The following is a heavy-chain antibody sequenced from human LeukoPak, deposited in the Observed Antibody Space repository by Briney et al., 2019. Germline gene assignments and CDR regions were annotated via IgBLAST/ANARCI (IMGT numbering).Heavy chain of an antibody. CDR3: ARVWGRAGYCSSTSCYTWFDP. CDR2: IYTSGST. Sequence: SQTLSLTCTVSGGSISSGSYYWSWIRQPAGKGLEWIGRIYTSGSTNYNPSLKSRVTISVDTSKNQFSLKLSSVTAADTAVYYCARVWGRAGYCSSTSCYTWFDPWGQGTLVTVSS. D-gene: IGHD2-2*02. J-gene: IGHJ5*02. CDR1: GGSISSGSYY. V-gene: IGHV4-61*02.